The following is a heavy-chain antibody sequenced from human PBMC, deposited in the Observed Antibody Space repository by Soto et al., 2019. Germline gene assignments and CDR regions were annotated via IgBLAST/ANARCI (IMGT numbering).Heavy chain of an antibody. Sequence: QVQLVQSGAEVKKPGSSVKVSCKASGGTFSRYSITWVRQAPGHGLEWIGRIIPIFGIASYAQKFQGRVTITADESMSTAYMELSRLRSDDTALYYCAREDRDRETGLVPAAIDGMDVWGQGTTVTVSS. CDR1: GGTFSRYS. J-gene: IGHJ6*02. CDR2: IIPIFGIA. V-gene: IGHV1-69*08. D-gene: IGHD2-2*01. CDR3: AREDRDRETGLVPAAIDGMDV.